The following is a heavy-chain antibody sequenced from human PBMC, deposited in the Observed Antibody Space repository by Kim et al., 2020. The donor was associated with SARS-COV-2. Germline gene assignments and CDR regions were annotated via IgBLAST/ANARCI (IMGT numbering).Heavy chain of an antibody. D-gene: IGHD6-13*01. V-gene: IGHV3-7*01. Sequence: GGSLRLSCAASGFSFSSFWMSWVCQAPGKGLEWVANIKQDGSGKYYVDSVKGRFTISRDNAENSLYLQMNSLSAEDTAVYYCARDKYGSSCFDCWGQGTL. CDR1: GFSFSSFW. CDR3: ARDKYGSSCFDC. J-gene: IGHJ4*02. CDR2: IKQDGSGK.